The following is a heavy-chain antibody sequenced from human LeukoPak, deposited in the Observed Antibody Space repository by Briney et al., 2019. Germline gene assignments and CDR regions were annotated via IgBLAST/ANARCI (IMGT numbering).Heavy chain of an antibody. Sequence: PSETLSLTCTVSGGSISTYYWSWIRQPPGKGLKWIGFVYYSGTTEYNPPLKSRTTISVDTSKNQFSLELSSVTAADTAVYYCARDPAGTVAHSWGQGILVTVSS. J-gene: IGHJ4*02. CDR1: GGSISTYY. CDR3: ARDPAGTVAHS. V-gene: IGHV4-59*01. CDR2: VYYSGTT. D-gene: IGHD1-7*01.